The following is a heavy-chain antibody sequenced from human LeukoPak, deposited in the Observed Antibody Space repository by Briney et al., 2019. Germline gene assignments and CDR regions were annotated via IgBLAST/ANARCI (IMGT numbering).Heavy chain of an antibody. CDR1: GFTFSSFS. V-gene: IGHV3-64D*06. CDR2: ITSNGGSA. Sequence: GGSLTLSCSASGFTFSSFSMHWVRQAPGQGLEYVSTITSNGGSAYYADSVKGRFTISRDNSRNTLFLQMSSLRAEDTAVFYCVRGGYSSNWPHDYWGQGTLVTVSS. D-gene: IGHD6-13*01. CDR3: VRGGYSSNWPHDY. J-gene: IGHJ4*02.